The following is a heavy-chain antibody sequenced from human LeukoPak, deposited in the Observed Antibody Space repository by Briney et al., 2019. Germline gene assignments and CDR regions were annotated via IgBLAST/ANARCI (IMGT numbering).Heavy chain of an antibody. CDR2: ISGSGGNT. D-gene: IGHD6-19*01. CDR1: GFTFSSYA. Sequence: PGGSLRLFCRASGFTFSSYAMRWVLRAPGKGREGVSGISGSGGNTYHADSVKGRFTISRDNSKNTLYLQMKSLRAADTAVYYCARLVWLDGKVDYWGQGTLLTVSS. V-gene: IGHV3-23*01. J-gene: IGHJ4*02. CDR3: ARLVWLDGKVDY.